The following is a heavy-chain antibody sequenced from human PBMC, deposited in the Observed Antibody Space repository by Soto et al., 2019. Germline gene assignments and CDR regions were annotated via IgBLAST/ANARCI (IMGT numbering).Heavy chain of an antibody. D-gene: IGHD3-9*01. CDR2: ISYDGSNK. CDR1: GFTFSSYG. V-gene: IGHV3-30*18. CDR3: AKDIRLDWGSYAFDI. J-gene: IGHJ3*02. Sequence: QVQLVESGGGVVQPGRSLRLSCAASGFTFSSYGMHWVCQAPGKGLEWVAVISYDGSNKYYADSVKGRFTISRDNSKNTLYLQMNSLRAEDTAVYYCAKDIRLDWGSYAFDIWGQGTMVTVSS.